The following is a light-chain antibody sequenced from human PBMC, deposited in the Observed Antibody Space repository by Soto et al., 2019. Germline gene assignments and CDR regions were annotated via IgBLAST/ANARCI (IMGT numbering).Light chain of an antibody. V-gene: IGLV2-23*01. CDR3: CSYAGNSYV. CDR2: EGT. Sequence: SALTQPASVSGSPGQSITISCTGTRSDVGTYNLVSWYQQHSGKAPKLMIYEGTKRPSGVSNRFSGSKSGNTASLTISGLQAEDDADYYCCSYAGNSYVFGTGTKVTVL. CDR1: RSDVGTYNL. J-gene: IGLJ1*01.